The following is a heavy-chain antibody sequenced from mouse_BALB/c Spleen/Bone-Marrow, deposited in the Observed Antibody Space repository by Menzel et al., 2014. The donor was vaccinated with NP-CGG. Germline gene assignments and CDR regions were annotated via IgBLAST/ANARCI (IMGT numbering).Heavy chain of an antibody. CDR1: GYTFTDYA. V-gene: IGHV1S137*01. CDR3: ARRGLRSYFDY. CDR2: ISPYYGDA. Sequence: QVQLKQSGAELVRPGVSVKISCKGSGYTFTDYAMHWVKQRHAKSLERIGVISPYYGDASYNQKFKGKATMTVDKSSSTAYMELARLTSEDSAIYYCARRGLRSYFDYWGQGTTLTVSS. J-gene: IGHJ2*01. D-gene: IGHD3-3*01.